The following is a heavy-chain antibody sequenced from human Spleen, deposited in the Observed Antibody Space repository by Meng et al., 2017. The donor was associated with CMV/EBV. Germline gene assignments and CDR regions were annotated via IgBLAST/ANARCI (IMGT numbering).Heavy chain of an antibody. D-gene: IGHD1-26*01. CDR2: INPSGGST. CDR3: ARDSFRKEGGSYSGSGGAFDI. V-gene: IGHV1-46*02. CDR1: GHTFNSYG. Sequence: ASVKVSCKVSGHTFNSYGITWVRQAPGQGLEWMGIINPSGGSTSYAQKFQGRVTMTRDTSTSTVYMELSSLRSEDTAVYYCARDSFRKEGGSYSGSGGAFDIWGQGTMVTVSS. J-gene: IGHJ3*02.